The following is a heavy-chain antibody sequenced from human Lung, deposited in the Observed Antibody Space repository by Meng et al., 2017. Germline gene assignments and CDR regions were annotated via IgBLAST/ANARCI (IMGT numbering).Heavy chain of an antibody. CDR1: GFTFSHFG. J-gene: IGHJ4*02. V-gene: IGHV3-64*01. Sequence: GESLKFSCAASGFTFSHFGMHWVRQAPGKGLEYVSSISSTGISTFYANSVKGRFTISRDNSKNTLYLQMGSLRIEDMAVYYCARAFGSGWGGQIDNWGQGTLVTVSS. D-gene: IGHD6-19*01. CDR2: ISSTGIST. CDR3: ARAFGSGWGGQIDN.